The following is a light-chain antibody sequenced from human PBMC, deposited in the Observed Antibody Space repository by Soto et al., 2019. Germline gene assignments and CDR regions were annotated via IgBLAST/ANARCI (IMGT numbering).Light chain of an antibody. CDR3: SSYTSSSTLDVV. V-gene: IGLV2-14*01. CDR1: SSDVGGYNY. J-gene: IGLJ2*01. CDR2: DVS. Sequence: QSALTQPASVSGSPGQSITISCTGTSSDVGGYNYVSWYQQHPGKAPKLMIYDVSNRPSGVSNPFSGSKSGNTASLTISGLQAEDEADYYCSSYTSSSTLDVVFGGGTKVTVL.